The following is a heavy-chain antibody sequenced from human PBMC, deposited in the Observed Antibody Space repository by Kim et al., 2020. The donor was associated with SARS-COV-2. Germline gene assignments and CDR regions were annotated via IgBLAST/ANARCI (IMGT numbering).Heavy chain of an antibody. J-gene: IGHJ4*02. V-gene: IGHV3-23*01. CDR2: IRGNGGNT. D-gene: IGHD5-18*01. Sequence: GGSLRLSCAASGFAFDKFVMNWVRQAPGKGLEWVSSIRGNGGNTYYADSVKGRFTISRDNFQNTLYLQMNNLRVDDTAVYYCAKEGIQLYIGGFDHWGQGSLVTVSS. CDR3: AKEGIQLYIGGFDH. CDR1: GFAFDKFV.